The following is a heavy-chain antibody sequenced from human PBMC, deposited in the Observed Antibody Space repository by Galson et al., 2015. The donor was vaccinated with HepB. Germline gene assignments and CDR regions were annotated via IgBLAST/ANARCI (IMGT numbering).Heavy chain of an antibody. CDR1: GGSTSSYY. CDR3: ARTRSYFDY. CDR2: IYYSGST. Sequence: ETLSLTCTVSGGSTSSYYWSWIRQPPGKGLEWIGYIYYSGSTNYNPSLKSRVTISVDTSKNQFSLKLSSVTAADTAVYYCARTRSYFDYWGQGTLVTVSS. V-gene: IGHV4-59*01. J-gene: IGHJ4*02.